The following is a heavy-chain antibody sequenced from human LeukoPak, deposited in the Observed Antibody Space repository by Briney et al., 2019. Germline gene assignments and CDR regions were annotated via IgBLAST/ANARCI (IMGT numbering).Heavy chain of an antibody. J-gene: IGHJ4*02. CDR1: GFSFSSFA. V-gene: IGHV3-23*01. D-gene: IGHD2-2*01. Sequence: PGGSLRLACAASGFSFSSFAMTWVRQAPGKGLEWVSVIRGGGGGTTYADAVKGRFTISRDDSKNTVYLQMNSLRADDTAVYYCAKDHTSLGGLDYWGQGTLVTVSS. CDR3: AKDHTSLGGLDY. CDR2: IRGGGGGT.